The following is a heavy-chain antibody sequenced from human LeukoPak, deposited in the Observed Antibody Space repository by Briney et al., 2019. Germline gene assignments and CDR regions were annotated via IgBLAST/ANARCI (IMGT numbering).Heavy chain of an antibody. CDR1: GFTFSSYW. D-gene: IGHD4-17*01. CDR3: ARAPYGDYADY. Sequence: GGSLRLSCAASGFTFSSYWMSWVRRAPGQGLEWVANIKQDGSEKYYVDSVKGRFTISRDNAKNSLYLQMNSLRAEDTAVYYCARAPYGDYADYWGQGTLVTVSS. V-gene: IGHV3-7*01. J-gene: IGHJ4*02. CDR2: IKQDGSEK.